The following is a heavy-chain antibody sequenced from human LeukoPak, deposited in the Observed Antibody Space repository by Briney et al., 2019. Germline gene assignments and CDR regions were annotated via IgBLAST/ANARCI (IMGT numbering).Heavy chain of an antibody. D-gene: IGHD2-2*01. CDR2: INGDGSTT. J-gene: IGHJ4*02. V-gene: IGHV3-74*01. CDR3: ARAHCSTTSCHFDY. Sequence: GRSLRLSCAASGFTFSSYAMHWVRQAPGKGLVWVSRINGDGSTTSYADSVKGRFTISRDNAKNTLYLQMNSLRAEDTAVYSCARAHCSTTSCHFDYWGQGTLVTVSS. CDR1: GFTFSSYA.